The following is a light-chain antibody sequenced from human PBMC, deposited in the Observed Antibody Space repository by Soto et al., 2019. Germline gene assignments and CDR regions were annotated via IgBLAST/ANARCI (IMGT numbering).Light chain of an antibody. CDR3: QTWDNNTVI. CDR1: KLGEKF. Sequence: SYELTQPPSVSVSPGQTASISCSGDKLGEKFACWYQQRPGQSPVVVLYEDKKRPSAIPERFSGSNSGNTATLTISGTEAMDEADYYCQTWDNNTVIFGGGTKVTVL. J-gene: IGLJ2*01. V-gene: IGLV3-1*01. CDR2: EDK.